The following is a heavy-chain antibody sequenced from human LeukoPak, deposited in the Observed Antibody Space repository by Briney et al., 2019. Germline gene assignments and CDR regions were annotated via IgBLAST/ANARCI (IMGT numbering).Heavy chain of an antibody. CDR1: GYTFTSYG. CDR3: ARSFRTVRHLYDYVWGSPFEY. Sequence: ASVKVSCKASGYTFTSYGISWVRQAPGQGLEWMGWISAYNGNTNYAQKLQGRVTMTTDTSTSTAYMELRSLRSDDTAVYYCARSFRTVRHLYDYVWGSPFEYWGQGTLVTVSS. D-gene: IGHD3-16*01. CDR2: ISAYNGNT. J-gene: IGHJ4*02. V-gene: IGHV1-18*01.